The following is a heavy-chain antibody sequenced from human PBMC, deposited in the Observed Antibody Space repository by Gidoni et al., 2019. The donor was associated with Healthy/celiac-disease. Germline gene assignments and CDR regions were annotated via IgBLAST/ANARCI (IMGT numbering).Heavy chain of an antibody. CDR2: IFSNDEK. J-gene: IGHJ6*03. CDR3: ARTTGHSSSSYYYYYYMDV. D-gene: IGHD6-6*01. V-gene: IGHV2-26*01. CDR1: GFSLRHARTG. Sequence: QVTLKESGPVLVKSTETLTLTCTVSGFSLRHARTGVSWHRQPPGKALEWLAHIFSNDEKSYSTSLKSRLTISKDTSKSQVVLTMTNMDPVDTATYYCARTTGHSSSSYYYYYYMDVWGKGTTVTVSS.